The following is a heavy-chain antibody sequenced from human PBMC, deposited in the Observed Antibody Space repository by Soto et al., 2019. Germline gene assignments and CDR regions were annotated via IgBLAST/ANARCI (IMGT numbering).Heavy chain of an antibody. J-gene: IGHJ4*02. CDR1: GYAFTSYG. CDR2: SSAYSGGA. CDR3: ARGPRSEFCSGGTCHYFDY. Sequence: QVEQPGGEVKKTGASVKVSCKASGYAFTSYGITWVRQAPGQGREWRGWSSAYSGGAKYALKFQDRVTMTTDTSTNTAYMELRSLTSDATDIYYCARGPRSEFCSGGTCHYFDYWGQGTQVTVSA. D-gene: IGHD2-15*01. V-gene: IGHV1-18*01.